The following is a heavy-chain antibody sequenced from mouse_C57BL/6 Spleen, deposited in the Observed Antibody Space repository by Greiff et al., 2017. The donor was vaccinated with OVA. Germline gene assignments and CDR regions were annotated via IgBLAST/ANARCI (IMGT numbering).Heavy chain of an antibody. V-gene: IGHV3-6*01. CDR1: GYSITSGYY. CDR3: ARRFYDGSVDY. Sequence: DVKLQESGPGLVKPSQSLSLTCSVTGYSITSGYYWNWIRQFPGNKLEWMGYISYDGSNNYNPSLKNRISITRDTSKNQFFLKLNSVTTEDTATYYCARRFYDGSVDYWGQGTTLTVSS. J-gene: IGHJ2*01. CDR2: ISYDGSN. D-gene: IGHD2-3*01.